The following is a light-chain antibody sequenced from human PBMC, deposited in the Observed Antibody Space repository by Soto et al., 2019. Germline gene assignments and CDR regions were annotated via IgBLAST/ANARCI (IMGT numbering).Light chain of an antibody. V-gene: IGKV3-15*01. Sequence: EIVMAQSLATLSVSPGEGATLFCRASQTVNNKLAWYQQQPGQAPKLLIYGASTRAAAIPDRFSGSGSGTEFTLTISSLQPEDFAIYYCQQYNSWPRTFGQGTKVDIK. CDR3: QQYNSWPRT. CDR2: GAS. J-gene: IGKJ1*01. CDR1: QTVNNK.